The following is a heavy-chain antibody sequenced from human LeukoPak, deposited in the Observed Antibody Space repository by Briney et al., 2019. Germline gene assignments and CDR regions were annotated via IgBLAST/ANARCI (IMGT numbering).Heavy chain of an antibody. CDR3: ARDVWAAGQPNWFDP. V-gene: IGHV1-18*01. Sequence: ASVKVSCKASGYTFTSYGISWVRQAPGQGLEWMGWISAYNGNTNYAQKLQGRVTMTTDTSTSTAYMELRSLRSDDTAVYYCARDVWAAGQPNWFDPWGQGTLVTVSS. CDR1: GYTFTSYG. J-gene: IGHJ5*02. D-gene: IGHD6-13*01. CDR2: ISAYNGNT.